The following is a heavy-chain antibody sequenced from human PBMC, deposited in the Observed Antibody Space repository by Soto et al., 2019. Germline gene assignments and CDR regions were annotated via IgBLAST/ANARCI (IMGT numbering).Heavy chain of an antibody. D-gene: IGHD3-22*01. J-gene: IGHJ4*02. CDR1: GYTFTSYA. CDR2: ISAGNGNT. Sequence: ASVKVSCKGSGYTFTSYAMRWVRQAPGQRLEWMGWISAGNGNTKYSQKFQGRVTITRDTSASTAYMELSSLRSEDTAVYYCARDYYDSSGYYGEVFDYWGQGTLVTVS. V-gene: IGHV1-3*01. CDR3: ARDYYDSSGYYGEVFDY.